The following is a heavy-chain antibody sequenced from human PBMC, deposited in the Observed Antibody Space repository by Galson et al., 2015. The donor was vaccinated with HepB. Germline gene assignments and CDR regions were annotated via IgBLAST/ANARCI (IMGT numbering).Heavy chain of an antibody. Sequence: SLRLSCAASGFTFSSYWMHWVRQAPGKGLVWVSRINSDGSSTSYADSVKSRFTISRDNAKNTLYLQMNSLRAEDTVVYYCASGGNGGRYSYGYFDYWGQGTLVTVSS. CDR2: INSDGSST. CDR3: ASGGNGGRYSYGYFDY. V-gene: IGHV3-74*01. CDR1: GFTFSSYW. J-gene: IGHJ4*02. D-gene: IGHD5-18*01.